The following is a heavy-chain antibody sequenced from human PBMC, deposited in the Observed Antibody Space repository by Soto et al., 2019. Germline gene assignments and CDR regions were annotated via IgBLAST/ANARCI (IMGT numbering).Heavy chain of an antibody. D-gene: IGHD3-10*01. CDR2: TNHSRST. J-gene: IGHJ4*02. Sequence: SXTLSLTCAVYGGSFSDYYWTWVRQAPVSGLEWIGETNHSRSTYYNPSLKSRVTISVDTSKNQFSLKLSSVTAADTAVYYCARGVVRRVIIQYTSFFDYWGQGTPVTVSS. CDR1: GGSFSDYY. V-gene: IGHV4-34*01. CDR3: ARGVVRRVIIQYTSFFDY.